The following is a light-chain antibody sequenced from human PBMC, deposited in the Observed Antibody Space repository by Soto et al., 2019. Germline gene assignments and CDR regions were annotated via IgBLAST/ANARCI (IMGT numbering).Light chain of an antibody. Sequence: EIVLTQSPGTLSLSPGERATLSCRASQSVTSNYLAWYQLKPGQAPRLLIYAASNTATGIPDRFSGSGSGTDFTLSISRREPEDVAVYYCQQYGSTPSITFGQGTRLEIK. CDR1: QSVTSNY. CDR3: QQYGSTPSIT. J-gene: IGKJ5*01. V-gene: IGKV3-20*01. CDR2: AAS.